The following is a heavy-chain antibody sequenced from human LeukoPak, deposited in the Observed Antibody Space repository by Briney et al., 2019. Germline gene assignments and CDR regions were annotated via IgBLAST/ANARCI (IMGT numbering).Heavy chain of an antibody. CDR1: GFTFSRFW. V-gene: IGHV3-7*01. Sequence: PGGSLRLSCAASGFTFSRFWISWVRQAPGKGLEWVANIKQDGSEKYYVDSVKGRFTISRDNAKNSLYLQMNSLRGEDTAVSYCARVSCTNGVCYGFDYWGQGTLVTVSS. CDR3: ARVSCTNGVCYGFDY. J-gene: IGHJ4*02. D-gene: IGHD2-8*01. CDR2: IKQDGSEK.